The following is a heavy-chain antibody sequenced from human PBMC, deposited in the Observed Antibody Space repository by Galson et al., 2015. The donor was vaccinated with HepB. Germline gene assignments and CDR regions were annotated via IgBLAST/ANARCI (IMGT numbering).Heavy chain of an antibody. CDR2: ISGSGGST. CDR3: APRHGWEPTYYYGMDV. J-gene: IGHJ6*02. CDR1: GFTFSSYA. V-gene: IGHV3-23*01. D-gene: IGHD1-26*01. Sequence: PLRLSCAASGFTFSSYAMSWVRQAPGKGLEWVSAISGSGGSTYYADSVKGRFTISRDNSKNTLYLQMNSLRAEDTAVYYCAPRHGWEPTYYYGMDVWGQGTTVTVSS.